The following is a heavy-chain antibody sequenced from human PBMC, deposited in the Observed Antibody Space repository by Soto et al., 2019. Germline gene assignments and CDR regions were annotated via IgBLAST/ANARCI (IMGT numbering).Heavy chain of an antibody. Sequence: PGGSLRLSCAASGVTFSSYAMHWVRQAPGKGLEWVAVISYDGSNKYYADSVKGRFTISRDTSKNTLYLQMNSLRAEDTAVYYCARARYYDSSSRAPFDYWGQGTLVTVSS. J-gene: IGHJ4*02. CDR3: ARARYYDSSSRAPFDY. D-gene: IGHD3-22*01. CDR1: GVTFSSYA. V-gene: IGHV3-30-3*01. CDR2: ISYDGSNK.